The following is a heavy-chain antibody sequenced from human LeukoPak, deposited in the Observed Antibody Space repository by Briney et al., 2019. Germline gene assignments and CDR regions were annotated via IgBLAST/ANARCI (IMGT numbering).Heavy chain of an antibody. J-gene: IGHJ6*03. CDR1: GFTFNTYW. D-gene: IGHD1-26*01. V-gene: IGHV3-7*01. CDR3: ARDPYSGSYGNYYYYFMDV. CDR2: IKKDGSEK. Sequence: GGSLRLSCAASGFTFNTYWMNWVRQAPGKGLEWVANIKKDGSEKYYVDSVKGRFTISRDNAKNSLYLQMNSLRAEDTAVYYCARDPYSGSYGNYYYYFMDVWGKGTTVTISS.